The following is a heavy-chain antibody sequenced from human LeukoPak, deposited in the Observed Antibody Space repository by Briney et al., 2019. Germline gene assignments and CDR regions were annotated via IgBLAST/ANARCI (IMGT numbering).Heavy chain of an antibody. CDR1: GVSISSYY. CDR3: ARALNPLPGTYYFDY. V-gene: IGHV4-4*07. CDR2: IYISGST. D-gene: IGHD2-15*01. J-gene: IGHJ4*02. Sequence: SETLSLTCTVSGVSISSYYWSWIRQPAGKGLEWIGRIYISGSTNYNSSRQSRVTMSVDTSKNQFSLKLSSVTAADTAVYYCARALNPLPGTYYFDYWGQGTLVTVSS.